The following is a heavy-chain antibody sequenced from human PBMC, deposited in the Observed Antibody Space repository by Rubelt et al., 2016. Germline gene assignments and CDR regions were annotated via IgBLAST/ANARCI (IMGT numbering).Heavy chain of an antibody. J-gene: IGHJ5*02. D-gene: IGHD5-18*01. CDR2: IWSDGSNK. V-gene: IGHV3-33*06. Sequence: GGGVVQPGRSLRLSCAASGFTFSSYGMHWVRQTPGKGLESVAIIWSDGSNKDYTDSVKGRFTISRDNSKNTLYLQMNSLRAEDTAVYYCAKGKNVDTAMAAWGQGTLVTVSS. CDR3: AKGKNVDTAMAA. CDR1: GFTFSSYG.